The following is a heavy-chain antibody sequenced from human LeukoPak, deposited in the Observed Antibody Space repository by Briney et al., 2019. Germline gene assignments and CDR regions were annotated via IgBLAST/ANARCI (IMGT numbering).Heavy chain of an antibody. CDR2: IYYTGGT. D-gene: IGHD1-26*01. V-gene: IGHV4-59*01. Sequence: KSSETLSLTCTVSGASISPDYWSWIRQPPGKGLEFIGYIYYTGGTNYNPSLKSRVTISVDTSKSQFSLKLISVTAADTAVYRCARLAKVESRSLAHYFDSWGQGALVTVSS. J-gene: IGHJ4*02. CDR3: ARLAKVESRSLAHYFDS. CDR1: GASISPDY.